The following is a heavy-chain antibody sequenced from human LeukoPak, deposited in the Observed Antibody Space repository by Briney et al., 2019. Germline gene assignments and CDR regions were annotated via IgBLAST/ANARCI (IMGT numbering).Heavy chain of an antibody. CDR2: IYPGDSDT. D-gene: IGHD6-19*01. Sequence: GESLKISCKGSGYSFTTYWIGWVRPMPGKGLEWVGIIYPGDSDTRYSPSFQGQVTLSADKSISTAYLQWSSLKASDTAMYYCARQSIAVAGAFDYWGQGTLVTVSS. V-gene: IGHV5-51*01. CDR1: GYSFTTYW. J-gene: IGHJ4*02. CDR3: ARQSIAVAGAFDY.